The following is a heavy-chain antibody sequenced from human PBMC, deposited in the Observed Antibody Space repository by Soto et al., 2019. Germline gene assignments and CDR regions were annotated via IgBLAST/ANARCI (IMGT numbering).Heavy chain of an antibody. Sequence: QVQLQESGPGLVRPSQTLSLTCSVSGASIYNGGYFWSWIRQSPGKGLEWIGHIHHSGSPYNNPSMKSRVTISASTSMHQFPRALTAVTAADTAMYYCARGPTTEKVVSWGQGIRVNVSS. J-gene: IGHJ4*02. CDR3: ARGPTTEKVVS. CDR2: IHHSGSP. CDR1: GASIYNGGYF. V-gene: IGHV4-30-4*01.